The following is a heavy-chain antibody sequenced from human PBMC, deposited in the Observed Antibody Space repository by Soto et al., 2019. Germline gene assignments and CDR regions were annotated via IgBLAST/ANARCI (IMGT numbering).Heavy chain of an antibody. CDR3: ARAIAVAGTYWFDP. V-gene: IGHV4-31*03. CDR1: GGSISSGGYY. J-gene: IGHJ5*02. Sequence: PSETLSLTCTVSGGSISSGGYYWSWIRQHPGKGLEWIGYIYYSGSTYYNPSLKSRVTISVDTSKNQFSLKLSSVTAADTAVYYCARAIAVAGTYWFDPWGQGTLVTVSS. CDR2: IYYSGST. D-gene: IGHD6-19*01.